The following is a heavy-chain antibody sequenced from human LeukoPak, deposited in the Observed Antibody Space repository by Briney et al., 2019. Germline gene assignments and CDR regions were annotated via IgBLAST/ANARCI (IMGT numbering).Heavy chain of an antibody. CDR1: GFTFSSYA. Sequence: GGSLRLSCAASGFTFSSYAMHWVRQAPGKGLEWVAVISYDGSNKYYADSVKGRFTISRDNSKNTLYLQMNSLRAEDTAVYYCAGTYYYDSSVGPFDYWGQGTLVTVSS. D-gene: IGHD3-22*01. V-gene: IGHV3-30-3*01. J-gene: IGHJ4*02. CDR2: ISYDGSNK. CDR3: AGTYYYDSSVGPFDY.